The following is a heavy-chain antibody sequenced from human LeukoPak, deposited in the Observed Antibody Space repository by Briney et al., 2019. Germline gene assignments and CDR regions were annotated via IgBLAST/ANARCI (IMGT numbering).Heavy chain of an antibody. V-gene: IGHV1-18*01. J-gene: IGHJ4*02. CDR3: ARYLERITMVRGVGDY. D-gene: IGHD3-10*01. Sequence: GASVKVSCKASGYTFTSYGISWVRQAPGQGLEWMGWISAYNGNTNYAQKLQGRVTMTTDTSTSTAYMELRSLRSDDTAVYYCARYLERITMVRGVGDYWGQGTLVTVSS. CDR2: ISAYNGNT. CDR1: GYTFTSYG.